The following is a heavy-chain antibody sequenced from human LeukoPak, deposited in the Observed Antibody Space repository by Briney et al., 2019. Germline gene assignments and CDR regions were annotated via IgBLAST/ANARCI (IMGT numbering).Heavy chain of an antibody. CDR3: AKGADYYYYGMDV. Sequence: GGSLRLSCAASGFTFSSYAMHWVRQAPGKGLEWVAVILYDGSNKYYADSVKGRFTISRDNSKNTLYLQMNSLRAEDTAVYYCAKGADYYYYGMDVWGKGTTVTVSS. CDR1: GFTFSSYA. CDR2: ILYDGSNK. J-gene: IGHJ6*04. V-gene: IGHV3-30-3*01.